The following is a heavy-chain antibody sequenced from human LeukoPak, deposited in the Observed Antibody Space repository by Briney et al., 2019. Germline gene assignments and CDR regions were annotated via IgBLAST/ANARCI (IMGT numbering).Heavy chain of an antibody. Sequence: PGGSLRLSCAASGFTFDDYAMHWVRQAPGKGLEWVSGISWNSGSIGYADSVKGRFTISRDNAKNSLYLQMYSLRVEDTAVYYCARNMIVVVNDNWGQGTLVTVSS. CDR1: GFTFDDYA. V-gene: IGHV3-9*01. J-gene: IGHJ4*02. CDR2: ISWNSGSI. CDR3: ARNMIVVVNDN. D-gene: IGHD3-22*01.